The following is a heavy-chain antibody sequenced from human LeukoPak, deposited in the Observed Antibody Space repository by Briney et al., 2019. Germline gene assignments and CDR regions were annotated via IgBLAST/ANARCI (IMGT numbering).Heavy chain of an antibody. Sequence: PGGSLRLSCAASGFTFSSNAMTWVRQAPGKGLEWVSYISSSSSTIYYADSVKGRFTISRDNAKNSLYLQMNSLRAEDTAVYYCARPINGGAFDIWGQGTMVTVSS. D-gene: IGHD2-21*01. CDR3: ARPINGGAFDI. J-gene: IGHJ3*02. CDR1: GFTFSSNA. V-gene: IGHV3-48*01. CDR2: ISSSSSTI.